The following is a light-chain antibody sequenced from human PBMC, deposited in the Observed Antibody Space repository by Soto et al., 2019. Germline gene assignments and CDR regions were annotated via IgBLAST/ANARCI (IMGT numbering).Light chain of an antibody. Sequence: DIQMTQSPSSLSASVGDRVTITCRASQSISNYLSWYLQKPGKAPKLLIYAASTLQSGVPSRFSGSGSGTDFTLSISSVQPEDFATYFCQHSYSNPLTFGPGTKVDI. V-gene: IGKV1-39*01. J-gene: IGKJ3*01. CDR3: QHSYSNPLT. CDR1: QSISNY. CDR2: AAS.